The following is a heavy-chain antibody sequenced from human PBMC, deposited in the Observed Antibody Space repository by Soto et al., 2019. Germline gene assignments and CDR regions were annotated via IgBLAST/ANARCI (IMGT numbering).Heavy chain of an antibody. J-gene: IGHJ4*02. CDR3: AGLCCGWPLIDY. Sequence: QVQLVQSGAEVKKPGASVKVSCKASGYTFTSYGISWVRQAPGQGLEWMGWISGYNCHPNYAQKLQGRVTMTAETSPSTGYMELRGLRSDVNAWDYCAGLCCGWPLIDYWGQGTLVTVSS. CDR1: GYTFTSYG. D-gene: IGHD3-16*01. V-gene: IGHV1-18*01. CDR2: ISGYNCHP.